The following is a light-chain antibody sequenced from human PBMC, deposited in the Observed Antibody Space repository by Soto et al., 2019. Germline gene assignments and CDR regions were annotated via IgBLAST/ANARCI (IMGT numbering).Light chain of an antibody. CDR3: QQYSNWPPAIT. V-gene: IGKV3-15*01. Sequence: IVLTQSPATLSLSPGERATLSCRASQSVSKYLAWYQQKPGQAPRLLIYGSSTRATGVPDRFSGSGSGTEFALIISSLQSEDVAVYYCQQYSNWPPAITFGQGTRLEIK. CDR2: GSS. CDR1: QSVSKY. J-gene: IGKJ5*01.